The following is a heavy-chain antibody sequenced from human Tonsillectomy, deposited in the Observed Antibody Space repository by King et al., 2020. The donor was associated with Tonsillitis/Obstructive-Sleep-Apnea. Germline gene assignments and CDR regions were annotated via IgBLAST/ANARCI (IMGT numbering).Heavy chain of an antibody. V-gene: IGHV4-31*03. CDR1: GGSISSGGYY. D-gene: IGHD3-16*02. J-gene: IGHJ5*02. Sequence: VQLQESGPGLVKPSQTLSLTCTVSGGSISSGGYYWSWIRQHPGKGLEWIGYIYYSGSTYYNPSLKSRVTISVDTSKNQFSLKLSSVTAADTAVYYCARTPVRWASVLVTGQTQNWFDPWGQGTLVTVSS. CDR3: ARTPVRWASVLVTGQTQNWFDP. CDR2: IYYSGST.